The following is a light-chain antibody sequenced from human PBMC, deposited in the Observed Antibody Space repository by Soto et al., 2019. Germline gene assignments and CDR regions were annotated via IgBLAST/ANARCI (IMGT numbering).Light chain of an antibody. Sequence: QSVLTQPPSASGSPGQSVTISCTGTSSDVGVYNYVSWYQQHPGKAPKLMIYEVSKRPSGVPGRFSGSKSGNTASLTVSGLQAEDEADYYCSSYAGSNNWVFGGGTQLTVL. V-gene: IGLV2-8*01. CDR3: SSYAGSNNWV. J-gene: IGLJ3*02. CDR2: EVS. CDR1: SSDVGVYNY.